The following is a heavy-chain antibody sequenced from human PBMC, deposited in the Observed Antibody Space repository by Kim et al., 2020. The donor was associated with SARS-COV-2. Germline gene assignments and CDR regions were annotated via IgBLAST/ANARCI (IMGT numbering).Heavy chain of an antibody. Sequence: NPPRQNRVTISVDTTKNKFSLKPSPVTAADTAVYYCARQCYDSSGYCFDYWGQGTLVTVSS. CDR3: ARQCYDSSGYCFDY. J-gene: IGHJ4*02. V-gene: IGHV4-59*08. D-gene: IGHD3-22*01.